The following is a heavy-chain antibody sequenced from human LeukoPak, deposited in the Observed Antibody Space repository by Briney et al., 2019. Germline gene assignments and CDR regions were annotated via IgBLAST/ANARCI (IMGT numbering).Heavy chain of an antibody. D-gene: IGHD3-10*01. CDR3: AKDRLLWFGELLPPYYFDY. CDR2: IRYDGSNK. V-gene: IGHV3-30*02. CDR1: GFTFSSYS. Sequence: PGGSLRLSCAASGFTFSSYSMHWVRQAPGKGLEWVAFIRYDGSNKYYADSVKGRFTISRDNSKNTLYLQMNSLRAEDTAVYYCAKDRLLWFGELLPPYYFDYWGQGTLVTVSS. J-gene: IGHJ4*02.